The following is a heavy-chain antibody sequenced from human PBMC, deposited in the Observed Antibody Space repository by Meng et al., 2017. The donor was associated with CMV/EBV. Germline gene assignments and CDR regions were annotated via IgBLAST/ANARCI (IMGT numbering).Heavy chain of an antibody. CDR1: GGSIRSSSYY. D-gene: IGHD4-17*01. J-gene: IGHJ3*02. CDR3: ASFQTTVTTSNAFDI. V-gene: IGHV4-39*07. CDR2: IYYSGST. Sequence: QSQGPGPGLVKPSETRSLTCTVSGGSIRSSSYYWGWIRQPPGKGLEWIGSIYYSGSTYYNPSLKSRVTISVDTSKNQFSLKLSSVTAADTAVYYCASFQTTVTTSNAFDIWGQGTMVTVSS.